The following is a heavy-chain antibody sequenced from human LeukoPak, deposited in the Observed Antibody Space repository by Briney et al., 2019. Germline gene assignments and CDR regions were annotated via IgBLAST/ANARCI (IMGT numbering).Heavy chain of an antibody. CDR3: AKDPRGTMVRGVMYYYYYYYMDV. D-gene: IGHD3-10*01. CDR2: ISYDGSNK. CDR1: GFTFSSYG. J-gene: IGHJ6*03. V-gene: IGHV3-30*18. Sequence: GGSLRLSCAASGFTFSSYGMHWVRQAPGKGLEWVAVISYDGSNKYYADSVKGRFTISRDNSKNTLYLQMNSLRAEDTAVYYCAKDPRGTMVRGVMYYYYYYYMDVWGKGTTVTVSS.